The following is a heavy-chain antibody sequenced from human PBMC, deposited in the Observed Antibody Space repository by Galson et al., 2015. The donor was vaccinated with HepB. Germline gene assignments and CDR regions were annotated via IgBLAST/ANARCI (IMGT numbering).Heavy chain of an antibody. J-gene: IGHJ2*01. CDR2: INTDGSNT. CDR1: GFTFSSYW. CDR3: ARLRNLDL. Sequence: SLRLSCAASGFTFSSYWMHWVRQTPGKGLVWVSHINTDGSNTIYADSVKGRFTISRDNAKNTLYLQMNSLRAEDTSVYYCARLRNLDLWGRGTLVTVPS. D-gene: IGHD3-16*01. V-gene: IGHV3-74*01.